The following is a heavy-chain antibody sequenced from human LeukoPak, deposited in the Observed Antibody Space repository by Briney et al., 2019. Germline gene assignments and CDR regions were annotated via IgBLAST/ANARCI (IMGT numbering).Heavy chain of an antibody. Sequence: GGXLRLSCAASGFTFSSYAMSWVRQAPGKGLEWVSAISGSGGTTYYADSVQRRFTISRDNSKNTLYLQMNSLRAEDTAVYYCAKARGFLEWLLSPFDYWGQGTLVTVSS. V-gene: IGHV3-23*01. CDR1: GFTFSSYA. D-gene: IGHD3-3*01. J-gene: IGHJ4*02. CDR2: ISGSGGTT. CDR3: AKARGFLEWLLSPFDY.